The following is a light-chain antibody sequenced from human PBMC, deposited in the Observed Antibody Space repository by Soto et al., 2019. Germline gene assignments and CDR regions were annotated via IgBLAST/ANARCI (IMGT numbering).Light chain of an antibody. CDR3: QQANSFPRT. CDR2: AAS. J-gene: IGKJ1*01. CDR1: QGISSW. Sequence: DIQMTQSPSSVSASVGDRVTITCRASQGISSWLAWYQQKPGEAPKLQIYAASSLQSGVPSRFSGSGTGTDYTLAVCSLQPEEFATYYCQQANSFPRTFGEGTMVEIK. V-gene: IGKV1-12*01.